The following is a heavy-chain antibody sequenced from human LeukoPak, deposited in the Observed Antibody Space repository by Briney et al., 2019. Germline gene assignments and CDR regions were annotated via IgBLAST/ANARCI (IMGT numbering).Heavy chain of an antibody. Sequence: SRTLSLTCTVSGGSISSGDSFWSWIRQPPGKGLEWIGYIYYSGSTYYFPSLIGRLTMSVDTSMNQLSLKLTSVTAADTAVYYCARIDYDAVGAFDIWGQGTLVTVSS. CDR2: IYYSGST. V-gene: IGHV4-30-4*01. D-gene: IGHD4-17*01. CDR3: ARIDYDAVGAFDI. J-gene: IGHJ3*02. CDR1: GGSISSGDSF.